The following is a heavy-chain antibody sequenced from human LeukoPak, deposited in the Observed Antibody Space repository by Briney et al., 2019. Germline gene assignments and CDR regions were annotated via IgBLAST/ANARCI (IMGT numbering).Heavy chain of an antibody. J-gene: IGHJ4*02. CDR1: GFTFSSYA. CDR2: ISGSGGST. D-gene: IGHD1-26*01. Sequence: PGGSLRLSCAASGFTFSSYAMSWVRQAPGKGLEWVSAISGSGGSTYYADSVKGRFTISRDNSKNTLYLQMNSLRSDDTAVYYCAKGSTSSGSLVDYWGQGTLVTVSS. V-gene: IGHV3-23*01. CDR3: AKGSTSSGSLVDY.